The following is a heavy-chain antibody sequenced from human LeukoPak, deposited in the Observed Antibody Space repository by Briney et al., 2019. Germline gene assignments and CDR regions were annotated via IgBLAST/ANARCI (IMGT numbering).Heavy chain of an antibody. V-gene: IGHV4-61*02. Sequence: PSETLSLTCTVSGGSISSGSYYWSWIRQPAGKGLEWIGRIYTSGSTNYNPSLKSRVTISVDTSKNQFSLKLSSVTAADTAVYYCAVEFLGYGSGSYFDYWGQGTLVTVSS. CDR1: GGSISSGSYY. CDR3: AVEFLGYGSGSYFDY. CDR2: IYTSGST. J-gene: IGHJ4*02. D-gene: IGHD3-10*01.